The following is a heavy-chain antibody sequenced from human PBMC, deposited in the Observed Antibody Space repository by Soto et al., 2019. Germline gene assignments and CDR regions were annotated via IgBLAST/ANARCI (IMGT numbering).Heavy chain of an antibody. CDR2: VHISGHS. CDR3: ARVRQGCSANNCYFDP. J-gene: IGHJ5*01. Sequence: PSETLSLTCTLSGGSVRAPDWWNCVRQSPDKGLEGIAEVHISGHSNYNPSLRSRVSVSIDSSKNQFYLNLNSVTAADTAIYYCARVRQGCSANNCYFDPWGQGTQVTVSS. CDR1: GGSVRAPDW. D-gene: IGHD1-1*01. V-gene: IGHV4-4*02.